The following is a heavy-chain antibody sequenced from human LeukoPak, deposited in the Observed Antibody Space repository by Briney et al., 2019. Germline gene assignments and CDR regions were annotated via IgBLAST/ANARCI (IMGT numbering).Heavy chain of an antibody. CDR2: IYYSGST. V-gene: IGHV4-4*02. CDR3: ASPSHIRGWLDP. CDR1: GGSISNSNW. Sequence: PSGTLSLTCAVSGGSISNSNWWSWVRQPPGKGLEWIGEIYYSGSTNYNPSLKSRVTISADKSKNQFSLKLSSVTAADTAVYYCASPSHIRGWLDPWGQGTLVTVPS. J-gene: IGHJ5*02. D-gene: IGHD2-2*02.